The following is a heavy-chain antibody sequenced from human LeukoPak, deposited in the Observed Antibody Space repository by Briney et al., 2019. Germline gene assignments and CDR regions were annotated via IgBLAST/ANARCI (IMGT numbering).Heavy chain of an antibody. CDR3: AKDQSTLGFDY. Sequence: PGGSLRLXCAASGFTFSSYGMHWVRQAPGKGLEWVAVIWYDGSNKYYADSVKGRFTISRDNSKNTLYLQMNSLRAEDTAVYYCAKDQSTLGFDYWGQGTLVTVSS. CDR1: GFTFSSYG. CDR2: IWYDGSNK. J-gene: IGHJ4*02. V-gene: IGHV3-33*06. D-gene: IGHD2-2*01.